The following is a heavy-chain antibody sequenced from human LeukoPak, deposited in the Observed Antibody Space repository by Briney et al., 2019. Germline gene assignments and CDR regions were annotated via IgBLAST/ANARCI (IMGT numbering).Heavy chain of an antibody. CDR2: IYYSGST. CDR1: GGSISSSSYY. J-gene: IGHJ4*02. Sequence: SGTLSLTCTVSGGSISSSSYYWGWIRQPPGKGLEWIGSIYYSGSTYYNPSLKSRVTISVDTSKNQFSLRLSSVTAADTAVYYCARHESAATNWGQGTLVTVSS. CDR3: ARHESAATN. D-gene: IGHD6-13*01. V-gene: IGHV4-39*01.